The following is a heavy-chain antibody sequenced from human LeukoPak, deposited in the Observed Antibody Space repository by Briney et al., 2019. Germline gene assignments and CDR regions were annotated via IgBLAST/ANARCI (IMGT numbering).Heavy chain of an antibody. CDR3: TRDLATVKRAFDI. D-gene: IGHD4-17*01. Sequence: PGRSLRLSCAASGFTFSGSAMHWVRQASGKGLEWVGRIRSKANSYATAYAASVKGRFTISRDDSKNTAYLQMNSLKTEDTAVYYCTRDLATVKRAFDIWGQGTMVTVSS. V-gene: IGHV3-73*01. CDR1: GFTFSGSA. CDR2: IRSKANSYAT. J-gene: IGHJ3*02.